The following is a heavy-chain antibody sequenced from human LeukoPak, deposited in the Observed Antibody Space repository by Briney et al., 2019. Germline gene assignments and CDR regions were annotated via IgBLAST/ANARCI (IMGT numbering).Heavy chain of an antibody. J-gene: IGHJ6*03. D-gene: IGHD2-15*01. Sequence: GGSLRLSCAASGFTFSSYAMSWVRQAPGKGLEWVSAISGSGGSTYYADSVKGRFTISRDNSKNTLYLQMNSLRAEDTAVYYCAKDLLANPEYYYYYMDVWGKGATITVSS. CDR1: GFTFSSYA. CDR2: ISGSGGST. V-gene: IGHV3-23*01. CDR3: AKDLLANPEYYYYYMDV.